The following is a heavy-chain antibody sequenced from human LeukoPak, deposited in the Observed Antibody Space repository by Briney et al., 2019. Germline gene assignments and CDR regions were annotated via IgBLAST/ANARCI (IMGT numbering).Heavy chain of an antibody. CDR2: ISYSGST. J-gene: IGHJ4*02. Sequence: PSETLSLTCTVSGGSISSYYWSWIRQPPGKGLEWIGYISYSGSTNYNPSLKSRVTISVDTSKSQFSLKLSSVTAADTAVYYCARLGRVDSSSWNWNFDSWGQGTLVTVSS. CDR3: ARLGRVDSSSWNWNFDS. CDR1: GGSISSYY. V-gene: IGHV4-59*08. D-gene: IGHD6-13*01.